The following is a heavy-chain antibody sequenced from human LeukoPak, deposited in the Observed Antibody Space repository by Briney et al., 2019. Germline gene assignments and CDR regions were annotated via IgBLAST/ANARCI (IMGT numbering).Heavy chain of an antibody. V-gene: IGHV4-59*01. J-gene: IGHJ4*02. D-gene: IGHD3-16*01. CDR3: ARGAGGPDY. CDR2: TYHNGDT. CDR1: GASISSSY. Sequence: PSETLSLTCTVSGASISSSYWSWIRRPPGKGLEWIVYTYHNGDTNYNPSLESRVTISVDTSKNHFSLRMTSVTAADTAIYYCARGAGGPDYWGQGTLVTVSS.